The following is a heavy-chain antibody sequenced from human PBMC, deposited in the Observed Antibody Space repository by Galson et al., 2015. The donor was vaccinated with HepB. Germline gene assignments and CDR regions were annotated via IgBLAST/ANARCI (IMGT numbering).Heavy chain of an antibody. CDR3: ARCDESSSPIDY. V-gene: IGHV3-9*01. D-gene: IGHD6-13*01. CDR1: GFTFDEYA. CDR2: ISRNSGSI. Sequence: SLRLSCAASGFTFDEYAMHWVRQAPGEGLEWVSGISRNSGSIGYADSVKGRFTVSRDNAKNSLYLQMNSLRAEDTAVYYCARCDESSSPIDYWGQGTLVTVSS. J-gene: IGHJ4*02.